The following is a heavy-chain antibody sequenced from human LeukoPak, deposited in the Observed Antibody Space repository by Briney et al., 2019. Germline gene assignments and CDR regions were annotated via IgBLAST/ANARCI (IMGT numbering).Heavy chain of an antibody. V-gene: IGHV1-2*02. CDR3: ARETMVRGVIRGPFDY. CDR2: INPNSGGT. CDR1: GYTFTGYY. J-gene: IGHJ4*02. D-gene: IGHD3-10*01. Sequence: WASVKVSCKASGYTFTGYYMHWVRQAPGQGLEWMGWINPNSGGTNYAQKFQGRVTMTRDTSISTAYMELSRLRSDDTAVYYCARETMVRGVIRGPFDYWGQGTLVTVSS.